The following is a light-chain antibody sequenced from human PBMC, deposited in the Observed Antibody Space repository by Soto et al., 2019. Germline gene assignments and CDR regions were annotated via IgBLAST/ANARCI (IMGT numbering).Light chain of an antibody. Sequence: QSALTQPPSASGSPGQSVTISCTGISSAVDGRYYVSWYQQHPGKAPKLLIFEATKRPSGVPDRFSGSRSGNTASLTVSGLQPEDEADYSCYPHAGGFGGGTKLTVL. CDR2: EAT. CDR1: SSAVDGRYY. J-gene: IGLJ3*02. V-gene: IGLV2-8*01. CDR3: YPHAGG.